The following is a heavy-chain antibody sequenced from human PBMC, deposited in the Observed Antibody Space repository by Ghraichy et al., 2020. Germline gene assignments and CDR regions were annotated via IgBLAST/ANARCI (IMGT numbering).Heavy chain of an antibody. CDR1: GFTLSSYS. Sequence: GGSLRLSCVGSGFTLSSYSMNWVRQSPGKGLEWVSYITSSGRTIFYADSVKGRFTISRDNAQNSLYLQMNSLRDEYTAVYYCARGSRVVRFYYYDGMDVCAQGTTVTVS. CDR2: ITSSGRTI. V-gene: IGHV3-48*02. D-gene: IGHD4-23*01. CDR3: ARGSRVVRFYYYDGMDV. J-gene: IGHJ6*02.